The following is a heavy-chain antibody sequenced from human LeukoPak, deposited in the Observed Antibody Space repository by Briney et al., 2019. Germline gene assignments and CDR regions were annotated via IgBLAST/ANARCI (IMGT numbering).Heavy chain of an antibody. D-gene: IGHD2-2*02. CDR3: ARDQAQLLYILRYYGMDV. V-gene: IGHV3-21*01. J-gene: IGHJ6*02. CDR2: ISSSSYI. CDR1: GFTFTSYG. Sequence: GGSLRLSCAASGFTFTSYGMHWVRQAPGKGLEWVSSISSSSYIYYADSVKGRFTISRDNAKNSLYLQMNSLRAEDTAVYYCARDQAQLLYILRYYGMDVWGQGTTVTVSS.